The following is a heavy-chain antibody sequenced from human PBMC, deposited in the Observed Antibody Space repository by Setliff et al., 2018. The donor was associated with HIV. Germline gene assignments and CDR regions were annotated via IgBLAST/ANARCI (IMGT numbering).Heavy chain of an antibody. CDR3: ARDQPQDYDSLTGYYTGRYFDY. CDR1: GGSISSRSYY. V-gene: IGHV4-39*07. Sequence: SETLSLTCTVSGGSISSRSYYWGWIRQPPGKGLEWIGSIYHSGRTYYNPSLKSRVTISVDTSKNQFSLKLTSVTAADTAVYYCARDQPQDYDSLTGYYTGRYFDYWGRGTLVTVSS. J-gene: IGHJ4*02. D-gene: IGHD3-9*01. CDR2: IYHSGRT.